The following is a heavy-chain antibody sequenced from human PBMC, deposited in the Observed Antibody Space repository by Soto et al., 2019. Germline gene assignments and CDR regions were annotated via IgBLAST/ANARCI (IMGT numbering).Heavy chain of an antibody. Sequence: SETLSLTCAVYGGSFSGYYWSWIRQPPGKGLEWIGELNHSGSTNYNPSLKSRVTISVDTSKNQFSLKLSSVTAADTAVYYCARADPAEAYYENIWGQGTLVTVSS. CDR1: GGSFSGYY. J-gene: IGHJ4*02. D-gene: IGHD3-22*01. V-gene: IGHV4-34*01. CDR2: LNHSGST. CDR3: ARADPAEAYYENI.